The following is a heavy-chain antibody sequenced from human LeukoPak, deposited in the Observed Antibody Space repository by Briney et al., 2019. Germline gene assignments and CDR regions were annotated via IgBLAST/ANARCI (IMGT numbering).Heavy chain of an antibody. Sequence: PGGSLRLSCAASGFTFSSYAMNWVRPAPGKGLEGVSSISGRGGSTYYADSAQGRFTLTRDNSKNTLYLQKNSLRAGDTAVYHCAKQGYCSGGSCYPWYFDYWGQGTLVTVSS. CDR1: GFTFSSYA. D-gene: IGHD2-15*01. V-gene: IGHV3-23*01. J-gene: IGHJ4*02. CDR2: ISGRGGST. CDR3: AKQGYCSGGSCYPWYFDY.